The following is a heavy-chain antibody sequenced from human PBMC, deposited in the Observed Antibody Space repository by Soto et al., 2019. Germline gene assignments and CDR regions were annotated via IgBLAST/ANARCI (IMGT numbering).Heavy chain of an antibody. CDR1: GGTFSSYA. D-gene: IGHD3-10*01. CDR3: ARDPFYGSGSYYAYFDY. CDR2: IIPIFGTA. V-gene: IGHV1-69*12. J-gene: IGHJ4*02. Sequence: QVQLVQSGAAVKKPGSSVKVSCKASGGTFSSYAISWVRQAPGQGLEWMGGIIPIFGTANYAQKFQGRVTITADESTSTAYMELSSLRSEDTAVYYCARDPFYGSGSYYAYFDYWGQGTLVTVSS.